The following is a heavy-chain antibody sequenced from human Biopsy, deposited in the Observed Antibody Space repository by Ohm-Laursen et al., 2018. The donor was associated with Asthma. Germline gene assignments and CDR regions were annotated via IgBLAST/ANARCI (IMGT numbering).Heavy chain of an antibody. CDR2: INHSGST. CDR1: GGSISSSSYY. Sequence: SDTLSLTCAVSGGSISSSSYYWGWIRQPPGKGLEWIGEINHSGSTNYNPSLKSRVTISVDTSKNQFSLRLNSVTAADTAVYYCARGPNYHGSGRAPIGMDVWGQGTTVTVSS. CDR3: ARGPNYHGSGRAPIGMDV. V-gene: IGHV4-39*07. D-gene: IGHD3-10*01. J-gene: IGHJ6*02.